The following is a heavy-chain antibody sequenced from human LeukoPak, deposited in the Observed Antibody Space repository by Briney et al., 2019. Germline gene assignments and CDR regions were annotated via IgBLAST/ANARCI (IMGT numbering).Heavy chain of an antibody. CDR2: IYPGDSET. J-gene: IGHJ4*02. CDR1: GYQFTNYW. D-gene: IGHD4-17*01. CDR3: ARALRTGQGDYVPVL. Sequence: GGSLKISCKASGYQFTNYWIGWVRPVPGKGLGGMAIIYPGDSETRYSPSFQGQVTISADKSIGTMYLQWSSLKASDTAMYYCARALRTGQGDYVPVLWGQGTLVIVSS. V-gene: IGHV5-51*01.